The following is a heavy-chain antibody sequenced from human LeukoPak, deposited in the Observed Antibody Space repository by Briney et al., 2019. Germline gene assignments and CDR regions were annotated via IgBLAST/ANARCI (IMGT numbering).Heavy chain of an antibody. CDR3: ARGEGAYDSNFDF. CDR1: GFTFSNHW. V-gene: IGHV3-53*01. CDR2: IYSGGST. D-gene: IGHD5-12*01. J-gene: IGHJ4*02. Sequence: PGGSLRLSCAPSGFTFSNHWMSWVRQAPGKGLEWVSVIYSGGSTYYAESVRGRFTISRDNSKNTLYLQMNSLRAEDTAVYYCARGEGAYDSNFDFWGQGTLVTVSS.